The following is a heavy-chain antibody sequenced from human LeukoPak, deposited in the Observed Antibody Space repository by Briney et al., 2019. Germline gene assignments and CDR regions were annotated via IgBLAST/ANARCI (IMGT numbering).Heavy chain of an antibody. J-gene: IGHJ5*02. Sequence: SVKVSCKASGGTFNNYTISWVRQAPGQGLEWMGGIIPIFGTANYAQKFQGRVTITADKSTSTVYMDLSSLRSEDTAVYYSARTDCGGDWYSSRGWFDPWGQGTLVTVSS. CDR1: GGTFNNYT. CDR2: IIPIFGTA. CDR3: ARTDCGGDWYSSRGWFDP. V-gene: IGHV1-69*06. D-gene: IGHD2-21*02.